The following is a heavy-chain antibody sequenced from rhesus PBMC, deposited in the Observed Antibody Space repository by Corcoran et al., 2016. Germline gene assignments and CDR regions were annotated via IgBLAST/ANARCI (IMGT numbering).Heavy chain of an antibody. Sequence: QVKLQQWGEGLVKPSETLSLTCAVYGGSISGYYWSWIRQPPGKGLEWIGIIDGNRASTNYNPTLKNRVTISKDTSKNHFSLKLSSVTAADTAVYYCARGSVLQYFRGRFDVWGPGVLVTVSS. V-gene: IGHV4-73*01. CDR1: GGSISGYY. CDR2: IDGNRAST. J-gene: IGHJ5-1*01. D-gene: IGHD3-3*01. CDR3: ARGSVLQYFRGRFDV.